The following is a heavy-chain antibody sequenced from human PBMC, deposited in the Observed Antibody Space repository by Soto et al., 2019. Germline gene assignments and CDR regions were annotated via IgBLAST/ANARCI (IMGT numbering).Heavy chain of an antibody. J-gene: IGHJ4*02. Sequence: QVQLVQSGAEVKKPGASVKVSCKASGYTFTSYDINWVRQATGQGLEWMGWMNPNSGNTGYAQKIEGRATKTRNTSISKAYMELSRLRSEDTEVYYCARERVGGLEYWGQGTLDTVSS. CDR2: MNPNSGNT. D-gene: IGHD3-16*01. CDR1: GYTFTSYD. CDR3: ARERVGGLEY. V-gene: IGHV1-8*01.